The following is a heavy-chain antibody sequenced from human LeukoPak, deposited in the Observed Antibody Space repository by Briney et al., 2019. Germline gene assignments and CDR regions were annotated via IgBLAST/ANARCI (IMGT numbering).Heavy chain of an antibody. Sequence: GESLRISCKGSGYSVTSYWIAWVRQMPGKGLEWMGIIYPGDSDTRYSPSFQGQVTISADKSISNTYLQWSSLKASDTAMYYCARPSSGWYDNAFDIWGQGTMVTVSS. V-gene: IGHV5-51*01. D-gene: IGHD6-19*01. J-gene: IGHJ3*02. CDR1: GYSVTSYW. CDR2: IYPGDSDT. CDR3: ARPSSGWYDNAFDI.